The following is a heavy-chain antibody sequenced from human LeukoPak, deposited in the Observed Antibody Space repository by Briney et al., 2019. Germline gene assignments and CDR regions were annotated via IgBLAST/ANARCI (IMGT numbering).Heavy chain of an antibody. CDR2: IIPILGIA. CDR3: ARGYYDSSGYYWDYDY. J-gene: IGHJ4*02. V-gene: IGHV1-69*04. CDR1: GGTFSSYA. Sequence: GASVKVSCKASGGTFSSYAISWVRQAPGQGLEWMGRIIPILGIANYAQKFQGRVTITADKSTSTAYMELRSLRSDDTAVYYCARGYYDSSGYYWDYDYWGQGTLVTVSS. D-gene: IGHD3-22*01.